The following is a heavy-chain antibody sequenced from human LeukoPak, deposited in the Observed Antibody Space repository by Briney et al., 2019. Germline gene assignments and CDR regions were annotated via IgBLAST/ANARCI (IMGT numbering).Heavy chain of an antibody. CDR1: GYTFTGYY. J-gene: IGHJ5*02. CDR3: ARDYENWFDP. CDR2: INPNSGGT. Sequence: ASVKVSCEASGYTFTGYYMHWVRQAPGQGLEWMGWINPNSGGTNYAQKFQGWVTMTRDTSISTAYMELSRLRSDDTAVYYCARDYENWFDPWGQGTLVTVSS. V-gene: IGHV1-2*04. D-gene: IGHD3-3*01.